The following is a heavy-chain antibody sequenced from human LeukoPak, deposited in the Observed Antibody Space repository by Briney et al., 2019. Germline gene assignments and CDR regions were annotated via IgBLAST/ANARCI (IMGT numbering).Heavy chain of an antibody. Sequence: GESLKISCKGSGYSFTTHWIGWVRQLPGKGLEWMGLIFPGDSETVYSPSFQGQVTISADKSINTAYLRWSSLKASDTAMYYCATSESQTRFDYWGQGTLVTVSS. D-gene: IGHD1/OR15-1a*01. V-gene: IGHV5-51*01. CDR2: IFPGDSET. J-gene: IGHJ4*02. CDR3: ATSESQTRFDY. CDR1: GYSFTTHW.